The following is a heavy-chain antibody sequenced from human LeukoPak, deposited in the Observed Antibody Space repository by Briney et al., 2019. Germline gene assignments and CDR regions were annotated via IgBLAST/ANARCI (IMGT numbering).Heavy chain of an antibody. Sequence: PSETLSLTCAVYGGSFSGYYWSWIRQPPGKGLEWIGEINHSGSTNYNPSLKSRVTISVDTSKNQFSLKLSSVTAADTAVYYCARVKGNTAMVSVDYWGQGTLVTVSS. CDR2: INHSGST. J-gene: IGHJ4*02. CDR1: GGSFSGYY. CDR3: ARVKGNTAMVSVDY. D-gene: IGHD5-18*01. V-gene: IGHV4-34*01.